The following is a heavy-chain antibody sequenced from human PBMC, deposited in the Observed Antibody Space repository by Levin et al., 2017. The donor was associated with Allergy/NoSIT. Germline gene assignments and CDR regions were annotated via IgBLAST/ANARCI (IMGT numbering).Heavy chain of an antibody. J-gene: IGHJ6*04. CDR2: IYSGGST. CDR1: GFTVSSNY. D-gene: IGHD5-24*01. CDR3: ASSRDGYNNVYYYYGMDV. Sequence: GGSLRLSCAASGFTVSSNYMSWVRQAPGKGLEWVSVIYSGGSTYYADSVKGRFTISRDNSKNTLYLQMNSLRAEDTAVYYCASSRDGYNNVYYYYGMDVWGEGTTVTVSA. V-gene: IGHV3-66*01.